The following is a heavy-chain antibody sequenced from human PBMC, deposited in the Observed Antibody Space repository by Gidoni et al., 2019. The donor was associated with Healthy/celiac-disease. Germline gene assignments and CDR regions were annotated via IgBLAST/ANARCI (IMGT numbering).Heavy chain of an antibody. Sequence: EVQLVESGGGLVQPGGSLRLSCAASGFTFSSYWMSWVRQAPGKGLEWVANIKQDGSEKYYVDSVKGRFTISRDNAKNSLYLQMNSLRAEDTAVYYCARVNGDDLRGRAFDIWGQGTMVTVSS. V-gene: IGHV3-7*01. CDR1: GFTFSSYW. J-gene: IGHJ3*02. D-gene: IGHD4-17*01. CDR3: ARVNGDDLRGRAFDI. CDR2: IKQDGSEK.